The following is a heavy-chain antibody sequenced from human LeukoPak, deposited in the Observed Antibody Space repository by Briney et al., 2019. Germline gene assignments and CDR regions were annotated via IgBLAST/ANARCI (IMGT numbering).Heavy chain of an antibody. V-gene: IGHV4-61*02. Sequence: PSETLSLTCNVSGGSISSGNYFWSWIRQPAGKGLEWIGRIYTTGSASYNPSLKSRVTISLDTSKNQFSLKLSSVTAADTGVYYCARAYSDYGSGTHWFDPWGQGTLVTVSS. CDR1: GGSISSGNYF. J-gene: IGHJ5*02. D-gene: IGHD3-10*01. CDR3: ARAYSDYGSGTHWFDP. CDR2: IYTTGSA.